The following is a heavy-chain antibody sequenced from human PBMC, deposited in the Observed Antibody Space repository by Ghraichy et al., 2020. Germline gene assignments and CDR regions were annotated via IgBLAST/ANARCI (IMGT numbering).Heavy chain of an antibody. D-gene: IGHD5-18*01. Sequence: GGSLRLSCAASGFTFSSYAMSWVRQAPGKGLEWVSAISGSGGSTYYADSVKGRFTISRDNSKNTLYLQMNSLRAEDTAVYYCAKDRGYSYGYKTDSSGYPFDYWGQGTLVTVSS. CDR3: AKDRGYSYGYKTDSSGYPFDY. CDR1: GFTFSSYA. V-gene: IGHV3-23*01. CDR2: ISGSGGST. J-gene: IGHJ4*02.